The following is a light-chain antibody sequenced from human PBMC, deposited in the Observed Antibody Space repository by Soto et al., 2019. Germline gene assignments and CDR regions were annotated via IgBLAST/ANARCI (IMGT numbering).Light chain of an antibody. Sequence: DIQMTQSPSSLSASVGDRVTITCRASQSVNRYLNWYQQKEGKAPKLLIYSTSILESGVPSRFSASGSGTDFTLTINSLQPEDFATYYCQQSYSNPRTFGQGTRVAVK. J-gene: IGKJ1*01. CDR1: QSVNRY. V-gene: IGKV1-39*01. CDR3: QQSYSNPRT. CDR2: STS.